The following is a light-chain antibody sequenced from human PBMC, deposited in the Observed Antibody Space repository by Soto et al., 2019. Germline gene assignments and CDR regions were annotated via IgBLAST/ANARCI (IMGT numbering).Light chain of an antibody. V-gene: IGKV3-20*01. CDR3: QQYGSSGT. CDR2: GAS. CDR1: QSVSSK. Sequence: EIVMTHSPATLSVSPCERATLSFRASQSVSSKLAWYQQKPGQAPRLLIYGASNRATGIPDRFSGSGSGTDFTLTISRLEPEDFAVYYCQQYGSSGTFGQGTKVDIK. J-gene: IGKJ1*01.